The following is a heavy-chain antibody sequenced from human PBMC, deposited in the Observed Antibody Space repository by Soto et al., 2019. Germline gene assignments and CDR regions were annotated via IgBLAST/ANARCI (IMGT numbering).Heavy chain of an antibody. V-gene: IGHV3-33*01. J-gene: IGHJ6*02. CDR1: GFTFNSYG. CDR3: ARIRSVWGDYDYHHYAMDV. D-gene: IGHD4-17*01. CDR2: IWYDGSNK. Sequence: QVQLVESGGGVVQPGGPLRLSCVASGFTFNSYGMHWVRQAPGKGLGWVAVIWYDGSNKYYADSLKGRVTISRDNSKKTLFLEMNSLRGEDTAVYYCARIRSVWGDYDYHHYAMDVWGQGTTVTVSS.